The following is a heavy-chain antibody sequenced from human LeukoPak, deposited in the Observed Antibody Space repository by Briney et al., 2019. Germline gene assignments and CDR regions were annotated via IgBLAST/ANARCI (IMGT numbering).Heavy chain of an antibody. CDR3: AKSPAGREYYFDY. Sequence: GGSLRLSCAASGFTFSSYAMSWVRQAPGKGLEWVSAISGSGGSTYYADSVKGRFTISRDNSKNSLYLQMNSLRAEDTALYYCAKSPAGREYYFDYWGQGTLVTVSS. V-gene: IGHV3-23*01. D-gene: IGHD3-10*01. J-gene: IGHJ4*02. CDR1: GFTFSSYA. CDR2: ISGSGGST.